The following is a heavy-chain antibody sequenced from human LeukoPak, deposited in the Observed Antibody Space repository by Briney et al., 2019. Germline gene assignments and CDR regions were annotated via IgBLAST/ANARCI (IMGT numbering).Heavy chain of an antibody. V-gene: IGHV3-23*01. Sequence: GGSLRLSCAASGFTFSSYAMSWVRQAPGKGLGWVSAISGSGGSTYYADSVKGRFTISRDNSKNTLYLQMNSLRAEDTAVYYCAKDPPARIAAAAAGDYWGQGTLVTVSS. CDR2: ISGSGGST. J-gene: IGHJ4*02. CDR1: GFTFSSYA. D-gene: IGHD6-13*01. CDR3: AKDPPARIAAAAAGDY.